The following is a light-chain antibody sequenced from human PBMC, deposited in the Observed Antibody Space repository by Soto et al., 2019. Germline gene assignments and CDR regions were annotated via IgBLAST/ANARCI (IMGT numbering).Light chain of an antibody. CDR2: SNN. CDR3: AAWDDSRNGVV. Sequence: QSVLTQPPSASGTPGQRVTISCSGSSSNIGSNTVNWYQQLTGTAPKLLIYSNNQRPSGVPDRFSGSKSGTSASLAISGLQSEDEADYYCAAWDDSRNGVVFGGGTKLTVL. J-gene: IGLJ2*01. CDR1: SSNIGSNT. V-gene: IGLV1-44*01.